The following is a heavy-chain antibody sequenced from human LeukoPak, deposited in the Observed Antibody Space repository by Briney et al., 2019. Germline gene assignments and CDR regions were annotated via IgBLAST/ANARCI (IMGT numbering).Heavy chain of an antibody. CDR2: INHSVST. CDR1: GGSFSGYY. CDR3: ARRRSPYYDILTGYYLALDI. V-gene: IGHV4-34*01. J-gene: IGHJ3*02. D-gene: IGHD3-9*01. Sequence: SEALSLTCAVYGGSFSGYYWSWIRQPPGKGLEWIGEINHSVSTNYNPSLKSGFTISVNKSRNQFSLKLDSVTASNTAWYYFARRRSPYYDILTGYYLALDIWGQGTMVTVSS.